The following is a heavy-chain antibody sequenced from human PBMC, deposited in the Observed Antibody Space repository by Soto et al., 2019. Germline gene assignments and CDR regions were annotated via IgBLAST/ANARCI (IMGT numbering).Heavy chain of an antibody. CDR3: ATARHDYGDLDSWFDP. CDR2: INWEGGST. D-gene: IGHD4-17*01. V-gene: IGHV3-20*01. Sequence: EVQLVESGGGVVQPGGSLRLSCAASGFTFGDYGMHWVRQAPGKGLEWVSGINWEGGSTGYADSVKGRFTISRDNAKNALCVEVKSLRDEDTACFQSATARHDYGDLDSWFDPWGQGTLVTVSS. CDR1: GFTFGDYG. J-gene: IGHJ5*02.